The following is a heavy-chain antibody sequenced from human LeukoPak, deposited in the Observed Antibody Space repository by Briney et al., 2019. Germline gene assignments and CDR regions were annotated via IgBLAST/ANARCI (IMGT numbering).Heavy chain of an antibody. CDR3: ARDRRSNYYFDY. Sequence: PSETLSLTCAVYGGSFSGYYWSWIRQPAGKGLEWIGRIYTSGSTNYNPSLKSRVTMSVDTSKNQFSLKLSSVTAADTAVYYCARDRRSNYYFDYWGQGTLVTVSS. CDR1: GGSFSGYY. CDR2: IYTSGST. D-gene: IGHD4-11*01. J-gene: IGHJ4*02. V-gene: IGHV4-4*07.